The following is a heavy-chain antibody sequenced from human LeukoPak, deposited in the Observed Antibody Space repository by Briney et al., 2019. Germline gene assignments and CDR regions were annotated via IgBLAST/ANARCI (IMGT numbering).Heavy chain of an antibody. CDR2: ISCSGGST. Sequence: GGSLRLSCAASGFTFSSYAMSWVRQAPGKGLEWVSAISCSGGSTYYADSVKGRFTISRDNSKNTLDLQMNSLRAEDTAVYYCATSYLSGYCSGGSCYDRYYFDYWGQGTLVTVSS. CDR3: ATSYLSGYCSGGSCYDRYYFDY. V-gene: IGHV3-23*01. CDR1: GFTFSSYA. D-gene: IGHD2-15*01. J-gene: IGHJ4*02.